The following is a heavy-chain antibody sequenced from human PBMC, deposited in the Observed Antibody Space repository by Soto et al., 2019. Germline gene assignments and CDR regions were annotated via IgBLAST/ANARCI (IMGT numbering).Heavy chain of an antibody. V-gene: IGHV3-30*03. Sequence: QVQLVESGGGVVQPGRSLRLSCAASGFIFSSYGMHWVRQAPGKGLEWVAVISYEGSHTYYADSVKGRFTITRDNSKNTLYLQMNSLRPEDTAXXXXXXXXXXXXXXCSWSEGFDYWGQGTLLTVSS. CDR2: ISYEGSHT. J-gene: IGHJ4*02. D-gene: IGHD2-15*01. CDR3: XXXXXXXXXXCSWSEGFDY. CDR1: GFIFSSYG.